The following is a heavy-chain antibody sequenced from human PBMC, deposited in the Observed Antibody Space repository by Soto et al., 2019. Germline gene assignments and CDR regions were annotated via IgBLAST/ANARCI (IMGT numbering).Heavy chain of an antibody. D-gene: IGHD6-19*01. CDR1: GFTFSSYG. V-gene: IGHV3-30*18. Sequence: QVQLVESGGGGVQPGRSLRLSCAASGFTFSSYGMHWVRQAPGKGLEWVAVISYDGRNKYYADSVKGRFTISRDNSKNTVYLQMSSLRPEDTAVYYCVKDGSSGWPYYYGMDVWGQGTTVTVSS. CDR2: ISYDGRNK. CDR3: VKDGSSGWPYYYGMDV. J-gene: IGHJ6*02.